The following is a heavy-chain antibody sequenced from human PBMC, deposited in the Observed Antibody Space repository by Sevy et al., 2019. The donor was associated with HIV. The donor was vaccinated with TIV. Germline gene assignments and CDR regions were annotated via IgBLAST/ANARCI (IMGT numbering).Heavy chain of an antibody. V-gene: IGHV3-30-3*01. D-gene: IGHD2-15*01. Sequence: GGSLRLSCAASGFTFSSYAMHWVRQAPGKGLEWVAVISYDGSNKYYADSVKGRFTISRDNSKNTLYLQMNSLRAEDTAVYYCAREGYCSGGRCYWDYYYYGMDVWGQGTTVTVSS. CDR3: AREGYCSGGRCYWDYYYYGMDV. J-gene: IGHJ6*02. CDR1: GFTFSSYA. CDR2: ISYDGSNK.